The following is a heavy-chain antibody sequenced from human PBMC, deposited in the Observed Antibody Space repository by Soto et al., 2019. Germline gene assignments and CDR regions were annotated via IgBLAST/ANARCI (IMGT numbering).Heavy chain of an antibody. V-gene: IGHV3-64D*06. CDR3: VKVSGEHYGQSDY. D-gene: IGHD4-17*01. CDR2: ISSNGGST. J-gene: IGHJ4*02. Sequence: PGGSLRLSCSASGFTFSSYAMHWVRQAPGKGLEYVSAISSNGGSTYYADSVKGRFTISRDNSKNTLYLQMSSLRAEDTAVYYCVKVSGEHYGQSDYWGQGTLVTVSS. CDR1: GFTFSSYA.